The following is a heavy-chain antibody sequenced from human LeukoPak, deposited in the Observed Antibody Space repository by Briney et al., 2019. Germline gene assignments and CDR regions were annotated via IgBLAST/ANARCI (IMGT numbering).Heavy chain of an antibody. D-gene: IGHD6-6*01. Sequence: PPASVKVSCKASGGTFSSYAISWARQAPGQGRKWMGGIIPIFGTANYAQKFQGRVTITTNESTSTAYMELSSLRSEDTVVYYCARGARPHWFDPWGQGTLVTVSS. J-gene: IGHJ5*02. CDR2: IIPIFGTA. CDR3: ARGARPHWFDP. CDR1: GGTFSSYA. V-gene: IGHV1-69*05.